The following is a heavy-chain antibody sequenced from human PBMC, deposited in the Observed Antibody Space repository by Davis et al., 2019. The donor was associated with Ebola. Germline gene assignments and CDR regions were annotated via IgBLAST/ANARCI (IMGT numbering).Heavy chain of an antibody. CDR3: ARIGWLVREDYYYYYGMDV. V-gene: IGHV2-70*11. J-gene: IGHJ6*02. CDR1: GFSLSTSGMC. Sequence: SGPTLVKPTQTLTLTCTFSGFSLSTSGMCVSWIRQPPGKALEWLARIDWDDDKYYSTSLKTRLTISKDTSKNQVVLTMTNMDPVDTATYYCARIGWLVREDYYYYYGMDVWGQGTTVTVSS. CDR2: IDWDDDK. D-gene: IGHD6-19*01.